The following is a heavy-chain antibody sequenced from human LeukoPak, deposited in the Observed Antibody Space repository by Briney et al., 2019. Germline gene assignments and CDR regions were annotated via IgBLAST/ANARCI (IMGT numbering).Heavy chain of an antibody. V-gene: IGHV3-30*02. D-gene: IGHD3-22*01. CDR2: IRYDGSSK. CDR3: ARESESYDSSGSTFKY. Sequence: TGGSLRLSCAASGFTFSSYGMHWVRQSPGKVLEWVAFIRYDGSSKYYAGSVKGRFTISRDNSKNTLYLQMNSLRAEDTAVCYCARESESYDSSGSTFKYWGQGTLVTVSS. J-gene: IGHJ4*02. CDR1: GFTFSSYG.